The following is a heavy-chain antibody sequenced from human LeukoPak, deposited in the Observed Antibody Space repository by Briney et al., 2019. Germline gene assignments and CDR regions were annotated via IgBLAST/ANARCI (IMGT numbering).Heavy chain of an antibody. Sequence: GGSLRLSCAASGSTFSSYWMSWVRQAPGKGLEWVANIKQDGSEKYYVDSVKGRFTISRDNAKNSLYLQMNSLRAEDTAVYYCASWGPYYYGSGSYYKSYYFDYWGQGTLVTVSS. J-gene: IGHJ4*02. CDR2: IKQDGSEK. V-gene: IGHV3-7*01. D-gene: IGHD3-10*01. CDR3: ASWGPYYYGSGSYYKSYYFDY. CDR1: GSTFSSYW.